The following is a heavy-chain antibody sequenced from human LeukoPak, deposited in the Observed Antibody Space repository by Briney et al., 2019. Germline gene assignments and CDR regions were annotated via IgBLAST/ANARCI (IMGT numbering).Heavy chain of an antibody. D-gene: IGHD5-18*01. J-gene: IGHJ4*02. Sequence: GGSLRLSCAASGFTFSSYSMNWVRQAPGKGLEWVSSISSSSSYIYYADSVKGRFTISRDNAKNSLYLQMNSPRAEDTAVCYCARARGYSYGYVYWGQGTLVTVSS. CDR3: ARARGYSYGYVY. CDR1: GFTFSSYS. V-gene: IGHV3-21*01. CDR2: ISSSSSYI.